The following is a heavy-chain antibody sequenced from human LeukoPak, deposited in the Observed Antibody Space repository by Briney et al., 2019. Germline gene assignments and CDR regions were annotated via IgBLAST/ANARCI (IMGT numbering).Heavy chain of an antibody. Sequence: PSETLSLTCTVSGGSISNYYWNWIRQPAGKGLECIGRIHSSGSTNYSPSLKSRVTISVDTSKNQFSLKLSSVTAADTAVYYCARQPALLAAAHCYFDYWGQGTLVTVSS. V-gene: IGHV4-4*07. D-gene: IGHD6-13*01. CDR1: GGSISNYY. CDR3: ARQPALLAAAHCYFDY. J-gene: IGHJ4*02. CDR2: IHSSGST.